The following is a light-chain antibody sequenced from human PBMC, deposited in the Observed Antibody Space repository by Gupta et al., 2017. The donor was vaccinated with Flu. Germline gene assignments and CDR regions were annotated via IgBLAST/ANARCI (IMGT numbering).Light chain of an antibody. CDR2: DVS. CDR3: QQGFGVPAT. Sequence: DIQMTQSPSSLSASVGDRVTITCRASQSVSGYVNWYQQRPGKAPKLLISDVSNLQSGVPSTFRGSGSGTDFTLTISKLQADDSATYYCQQGFGVPATFGGGTKVDIK. V-gene: IGKV1-39*01. J-gene: IGKJ4*01. CDR1: QSVSGY.